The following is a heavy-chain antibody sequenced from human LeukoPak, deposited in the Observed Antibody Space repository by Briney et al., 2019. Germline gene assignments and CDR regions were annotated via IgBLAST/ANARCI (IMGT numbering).Heavy chain of an antibody. D-gene: IGHD3-9*01. CDR1: GGSISSSSYY. CDR3: ARRSYDILTGYYNVDY. Sequence: TSETLSLTCTVSGGSISSSSYYWGWIRQPPGKGLEWIGSIYYSGSTYYNPSLKSRVTISVDTSKNQFSLKLSSVTAADTAVYYWARRSYDILTGYYNVDYWGQGTLVTVSS. V-gene: IGHV4-39*01. J-gene: IGHJ4*02. CDR2: IYYSGST.